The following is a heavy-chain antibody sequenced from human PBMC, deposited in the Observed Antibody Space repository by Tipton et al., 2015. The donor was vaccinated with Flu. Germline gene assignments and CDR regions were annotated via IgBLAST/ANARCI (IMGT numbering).Heavy chain of an antibody. CDR3: ARGYCSGGHCYNAFDI. V-gene: IGHV4-59*11. J-gene: IGHJ3*02. D-gene: IGHD2-15*01. Sequence: TLSLTCNVSGGSISSHYWNWIRQPPGKGLEWIVYIYSSGSTNYNPSLKSRVTTSVDTSKNQFSLKLSSVTAADTAVYYCARGYCSGGHCYNAFDIWGQGTMVTVSS. CDR2: IYSSGST. CDR1: GGSISSHY.